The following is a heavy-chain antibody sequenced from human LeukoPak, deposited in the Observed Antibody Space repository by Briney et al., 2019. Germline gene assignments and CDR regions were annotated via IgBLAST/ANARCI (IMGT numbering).Heavy chain of an antibody. Sequence: AGGSLRLSCAASGFTFSDHSMSWVRQAPGKGLEWVSSFSSGSGYIYYADSVKGRFTISRDNAKNSLYLQMTSLRAEDTAVYSCAREGGYCSGGGCRYFDYWGQGTLVTVSS. CDR3: AREGGYCSGGGCRYFDY. J-gene: IGHJ4*02. D-gene: IGHD2-15*01. CDR2: FSSGSGYI. CDR1: GFTFSDHS. V-gene: IGHV3-21*01.